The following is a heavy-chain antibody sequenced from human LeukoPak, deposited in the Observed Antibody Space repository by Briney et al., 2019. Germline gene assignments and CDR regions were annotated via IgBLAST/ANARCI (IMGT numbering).Heavy chain of an antibody. CDR2: IYYSGSP. D-gene: IGHD3-22*01. CDR1: GGYISSSSYY. Sequence: PSEPLSLTCTVSGGYISSSSYYWDWIPQPSGRGPEWIGSIYYSGSPYHNPSLTSLVTIFLHTSNNHFSLNLSSVPPAAPPWVSCARRRYYDSPGYSNWGQRTLVTVSS. CDR3: ARRRYYDSPGYSN. V-gene: IGHV4-39*02. J-gene: IGHJ1*01.